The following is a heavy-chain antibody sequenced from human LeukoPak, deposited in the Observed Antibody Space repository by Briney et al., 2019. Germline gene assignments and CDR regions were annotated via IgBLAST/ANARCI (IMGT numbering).Heavy chain of an antibody. J-gene: IGHJ4*02. Sequence: GGSLRLSCAASGFTFSSYSMNWVRQAPGKGLEWVSSISSSSSYIYYADSVKGRFTISRDNAKNSLYLQMNSLRAGDTAVYYCARADGSGSSGFDYWGQGALVTVSS. V-gene: IGHV3-21*01. CDR2: ISSSSSYI. CDR1: GFTFSSYS. D-gene: IGHD3-10*01. CDR3: ARADGSGSSGFDY.